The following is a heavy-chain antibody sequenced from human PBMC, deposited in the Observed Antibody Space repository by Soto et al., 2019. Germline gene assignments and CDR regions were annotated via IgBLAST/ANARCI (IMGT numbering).Heavy chain of an antibody. CDR1: GYTFTSYA. CDR2: INAGNGNT. J-gene: IGHJ4*02. Sequence: ASVKVSCKASGYTFTSYAMHWVRQAPGQRLEWMGWINAGNGNTKYSQKFQGRVTITRYTSASTAYMELSSLRSEDTAVYYCARGSIAVAAHYFDYWGQGTLVTVSS. V-gene: IGHV1-3*01. D-gene: IGHD6-19*01. CDR3: ARGSIAVAAHYFDY.